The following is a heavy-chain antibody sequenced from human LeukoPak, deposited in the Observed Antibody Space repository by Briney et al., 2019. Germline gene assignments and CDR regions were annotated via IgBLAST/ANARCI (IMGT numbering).Heavy chain of an antibody. CDR1: GFSFSTYA. V-gene: IGHV3-23*01. CDR2: ISGNGGST. CDR3: AKVLQYYQYGMDV. Sequence: GGSLRLSCAASGFSFSTYAMSWVRQAPGKGLEWVSGISGNGGSTYYEDSVKGRFTISRDNSKNTVFLQVNSLRAEDTAVYYCAKVLQYYQYGMDVWGQGTTVTVSS. J-gene: IGHJ6*02. D-gene: IGHD5-24*01.